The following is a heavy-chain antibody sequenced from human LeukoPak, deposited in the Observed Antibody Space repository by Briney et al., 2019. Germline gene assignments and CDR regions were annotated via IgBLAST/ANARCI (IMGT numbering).Heavy chain of an antibody. J-gene: IGHJ4*01. D-gene: IGHD1-26*01. CDR1: GFTFSTYA. CDR3: AKGRPAGAY. CDR2: VSGSGSRSCGST. Sequence: QSGGDLILSCAASGFTFSTYAMSWVRQAPGKGLEWVSNVSGSGSRSCGSTYYADPVKGRFTNYRDNSKNALHLQMNSRRVVDTAVYYCAKGRPAGAYWGKGTLVTVSS. V-gene: IGHV3-23*01.